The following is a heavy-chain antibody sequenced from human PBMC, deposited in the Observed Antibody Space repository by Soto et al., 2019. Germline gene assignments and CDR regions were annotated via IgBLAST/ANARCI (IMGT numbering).Heavy chain of an antibody. CDR3: ARLDIVVVVAATCAFDI. CDR2: IYYSGST. D-gene: IGHD2-15*01. V-gene: IGHV4-39*01. Sequence: PSETLSLTCXVSGGSISSSSYYWGWIRQPPGKGLEWIGSIYYSGSTYYNPSLKSRVTISVDTSKNQFSLKLSSVAAADTAVYYCARLDIVVVVAATCAFDIWGQGTMVTV. CDR1: GGSISSSSYY. J-gene: IGHJ3*02.